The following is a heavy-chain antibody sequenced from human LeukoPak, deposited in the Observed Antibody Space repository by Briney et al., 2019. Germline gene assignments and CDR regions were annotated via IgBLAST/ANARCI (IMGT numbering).Heavy chain of an antibody. CDR2: INPNSGGT. Sequence: ASVNVSCKASGYTFTGYYMHWVRQAPGQGLEWMGWINPNSGGTNYAQKFQGRVTMTRDTSISTAYMELSRLRSDDTAVYYCAREARDGYNYYFDYWGQGTLVTVSS. D-gene: IGHD5-24*01. CDR1: GYTFTGYY. J-gene: IGHJ4*02. V-gene: IGHV1-2*02. CDR3: AREARDGYNYYFDY.